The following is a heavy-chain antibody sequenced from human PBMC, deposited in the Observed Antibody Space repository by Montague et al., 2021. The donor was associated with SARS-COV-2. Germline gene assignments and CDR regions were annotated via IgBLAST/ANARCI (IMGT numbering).Heavy chain of an antibody. CDR3: ARRTVLMISVVFDALDM. J-gene: IGHJ3*02. D-gene: IGHD3-16*01. V-gene: IGHV4-4*02. CDR2: IFYTGKS. CDR1: GDSITSSIW. Sequence: SETLSLTCTVSGDSITSSIWWSWVRQTPGKGLEWIGEIFYTGKSKYNQSLESRLTMSVDVAKNQFSLNLNSVTAADTAVYYCARRTVLMISVVFDALDMWGQGTLVTVSS.